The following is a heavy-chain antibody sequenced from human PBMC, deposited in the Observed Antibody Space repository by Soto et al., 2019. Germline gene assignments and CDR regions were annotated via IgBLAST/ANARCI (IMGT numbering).Heavy chain of an antibody. CDR1: GFSLSTSGVG. Sequence: SGPTLVKPTQTLTLTCTFSGFSLSTSGVGVGWIRQPPGKALEWLALIYWDDDKRYSPSLKSRLTITKDTSKNQVVLTMTNMDPVDTATYYGAHGQGAARGPHFDYWGQGTLVTVSS. CDR2: IYWDDDK. D-gene: IGHD6-6*01. J-gene: IGHJ4*02. V-gene: IGHV2-5*02. CDR3: AHGQGAARGPHFDY.